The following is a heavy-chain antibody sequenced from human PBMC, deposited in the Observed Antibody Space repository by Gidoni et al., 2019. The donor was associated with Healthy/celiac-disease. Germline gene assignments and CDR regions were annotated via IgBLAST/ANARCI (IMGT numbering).Heavy chain of an antibody. D-gene: IGHD5-18*01. CDR1: GFTFSSYS. Sequence: EVQLVESGGGLVKPGGSLRLSCAASGFTFSSYSMNWVRQAPGKGLEWVSSISSSSSYIYYADSVKGRFTISRDNAKNSLYLQMNSLRAEDTAVYYCARRGYSYGYAFDYWGQGTLVTVSS. J-gene: IGHJ4*02. V-gene: IGHV3-21*01. CDR2: ISSSSSYI. CDR3: ARRGYSYGYAFDY.